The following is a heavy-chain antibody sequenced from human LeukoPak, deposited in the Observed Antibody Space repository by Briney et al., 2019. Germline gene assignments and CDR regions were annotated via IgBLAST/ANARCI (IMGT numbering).Heavy chain of an antibody. CDR1: GFSFSKDW. Sequence: PGGSLRLSCAASGFSFSKDWMSWVRQAPGKGLEWVGRIKSKADGGTTDYAAPGKGRFIVSRDDSKNTVYLQMNSLKTEDTAVYFCTTFYGGYDWGQGTLVTVSS. D-gene: IGHD4-23*01. V-gene: IGHV3-15*01. J-gene: IGHJ4*02. CDR2: IKSKADGGTT. CDR3: TTFYGGYD.